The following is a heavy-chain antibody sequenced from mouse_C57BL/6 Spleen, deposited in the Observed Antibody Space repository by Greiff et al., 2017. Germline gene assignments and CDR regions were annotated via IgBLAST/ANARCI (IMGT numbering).Heavy chain of an antibody. D-gene: IGHD2-5*01. CDR3: ARDPRSNYGYFDY. J-gene: IGHJ2*01. V-gene: IGHV5-4*01. CDR2: ISDGGSYT. Sequence: DVQLVESGGGLVKPGGSLKLSCAASGFTFSSYAMSWVRQTPEKRLEWVATISDGGSYTYYPDNVKGRFTISRDNAKNNLYLQMSHLKSEDTAMYYCARDPRSNYGYFDYWGQGTTLTVSS. CDR1: GFTFSSYA.